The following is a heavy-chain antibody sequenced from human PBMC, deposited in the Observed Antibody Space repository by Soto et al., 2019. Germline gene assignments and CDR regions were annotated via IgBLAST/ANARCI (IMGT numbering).Heavy chain of an antibody. CDR3: ARGSGGGSGRFDY. CDR1: GFTFSSYS. Sequence: EVQLVESGGGLVQPGGSLRLSCAASGFTFSSYSMNWVRQAPGKGLEWVSYISSSSSTIYYADSVKGRFTISRDNAKNSRYLQMNSLRDEDTAVYYCARGSGGGSGRFDYWGQGTLVTVSS. J-gene: IGHJ4*02. D-gene: IGHD2-15*01. V-gene: IGHV3-48*02. CDR2: ISSSSSTI.